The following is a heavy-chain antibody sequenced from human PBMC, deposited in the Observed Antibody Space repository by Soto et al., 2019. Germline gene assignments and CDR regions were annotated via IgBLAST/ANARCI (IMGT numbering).Heavy chain of an antibody. J-gene: IGHJ6*02. Sequence: EVPLVESGGGLVQRGGSLRLSCAASGLTFSSYSMNWVRQAPGKGLEWVSYISSSSSTIYYADSVKGRFTISRDNAKNSLYLQMNSLRAEDTAVYHCAFGEESRYYYYGMDVWGQGTTVTVSS. CDR3: AFGEESRYYYYGMDV. D-gene: IGHD3-10*01. CDR2: ISSSSSTI. CDR1: GLTFSSYS. V-gene: IGHV3-48*01.